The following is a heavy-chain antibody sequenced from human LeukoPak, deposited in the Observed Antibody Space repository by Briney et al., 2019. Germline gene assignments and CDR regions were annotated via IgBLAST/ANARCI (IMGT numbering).Heavy chain of an antibody. CDR2: IYHSGST. D-gene: IGHD5-12*01. J-gene: IGHJ3*02. Sequence: SETLSLTCTVSGSSISSSSYYWGWIRQPPGKGLEWIGSIYHSGSTYYNPSLKSRVTIAVETSKNQFSLKLSSVTAADKAVYYCARSCRILDIVATIRARLGGNGFDIWGQGKMVTVSS. CDR3: ARSCRILDIVATIRARLGGNGFDI. V-gene: IGHV4-39*07. CDR1: GSSISSSSYY.